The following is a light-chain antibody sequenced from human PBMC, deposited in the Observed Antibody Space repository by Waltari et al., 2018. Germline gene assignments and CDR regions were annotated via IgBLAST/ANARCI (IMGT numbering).Light chain of an antibody. V-gene: IGKV3-20*01. J-gene: IGKJ4*01. Sequence: IVLTQSPDTLSLSPGQRATLSCRASQTINNNFLVWYQQKPGQAPRLLIHGASSMATDFPDMFSGSGSGTDFTLTISRLEPEDVAVYYCQQYDGSILTFGGGTKVEI. CDR3: QQYDGSILT. CDR2: GAS. CDR1: QTINNNF.